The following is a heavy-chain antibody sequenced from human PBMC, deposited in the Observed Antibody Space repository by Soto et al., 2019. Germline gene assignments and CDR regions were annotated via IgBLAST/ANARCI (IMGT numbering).Heavy chain of an antibody. CDR2: IYYSGST. CDR1: GGSISSYY. V-gene: IGHV4-59*01. Sequence: PSETLSLTCTVSGGSISSYYWSWIRQPPGKGLEWIGYIYYSGSTNYNPSLKSRVTISVDTSKNQFSLKLSSVTAADTAVYYCARQRSSSWGESGFDYWGQGTLVTVSS. D-gene: IGHD6-6*01. J-gene: IGHJ4*02. CDR3: ARQRSSSWGESGFDY.